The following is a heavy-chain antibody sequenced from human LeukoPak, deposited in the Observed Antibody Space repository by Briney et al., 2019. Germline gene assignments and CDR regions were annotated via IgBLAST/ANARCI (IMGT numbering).Heavy chain of an antibody. D-gene: IGHD3-9*01. CDR1: GFTFSSYS. J-gene: IGHJ6*02. Sequence: GGSLRLSCAASGFTFSSYSMNWVCQAPGKGLEWVSSISSSSSYIYYADSVKGRFTISRDNAKNSLYLQMNSLRAEDTAVYYCARDGYVILTGVDYYYYYGMDVWGQGTTVTVSS. CDR2: ISSSSSYI. CDR3: ARDGYVILTGVDYYYYYGMDV. V-gene: IGHV3-21*01.